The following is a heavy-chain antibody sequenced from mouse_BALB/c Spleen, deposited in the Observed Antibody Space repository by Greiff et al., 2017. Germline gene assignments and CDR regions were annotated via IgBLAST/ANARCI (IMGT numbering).Heavy chain of an antibody. D-gene: IGHD2-3*01. CDR3: TREEDGYYYYYAMDY. J-gene: IGHJ4*01. Sequence: EVQLHQSGTVLARPGASVKMSCKASGYTFTSYWMHWVKQRPGQGLEWIGAIYPGNSDTSYNQKFKGKAKLTAVTSTSTAYMELSSLTNEDSAVYYCTREEDGYYYYYAMDYWGQGTSVTVSS. V-gene: IGHV1-5*01. CDR2: IYPGNSDT. CDR1: GYTFTSYW.